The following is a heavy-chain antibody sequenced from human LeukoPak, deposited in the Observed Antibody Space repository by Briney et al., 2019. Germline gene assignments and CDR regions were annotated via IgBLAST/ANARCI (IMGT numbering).Heavy chain of an antibody. CDR2: ISGSGGST. CDR1: GFTFSSYA. CDR3: AKLHTVQLRLWFGELLSYFQH. Sequence: GGSLRLSCAASGFTFSSYAMSWVRQAPGKGLEWVSAISGSGGSTHYADSVKGRFTISRDNSKNTLYLQMNSLRAEDTAVYYCAKLHTVQLRLWFGELLSYFQHWGQGTLVTVSS. J-gene: IGHJ1*01. V-gene: IGHV3-23*01. D-gene: IGHD3-10*01.